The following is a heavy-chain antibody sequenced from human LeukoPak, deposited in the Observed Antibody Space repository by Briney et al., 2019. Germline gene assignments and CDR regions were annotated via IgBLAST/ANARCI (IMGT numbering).Heavy chain of an antibody. D-gene: IGHD2-2*02. J-gene: IGHJ6*03. Sequence: ASVKVSCKASGYTFTSYYMHWVRQAPGQGLEWMGIINPSGGSTSYAQTFQGRVTMTRDMSTSTVYMELSSLRSEDTAVYYCARDGGYCSSTSCYNYYYYMDVWGKGTTVTVSS. CDR3: ARDGGYCSSTSCYNYYYYMDV. CDR1: GYTFTSYY. CDR2: INPSGGST. V-gene: IGHV1-46*01.